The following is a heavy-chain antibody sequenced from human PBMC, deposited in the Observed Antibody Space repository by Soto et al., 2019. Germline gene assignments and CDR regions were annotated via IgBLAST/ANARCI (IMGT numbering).Heavy chain of an antibody. CDR3: AREGSSSSRLHGMDV. CDR2: INPNSGGT. D-gene: IGHD6-6*01. V-gene: IGHV1-2*04. Sequence: ASVKVSCKASGYTFTGYYMHWVRQAPGQGLEWMGWINPNSGGTNYAQKFQGWVTMTRDTSISTAYMELSRLRSDDTAVYYCAREGSSSSRLHGMDVWGQGTTVTVSS. CDR1: GYTFTGYY. J-gene: IGHJ6*02.